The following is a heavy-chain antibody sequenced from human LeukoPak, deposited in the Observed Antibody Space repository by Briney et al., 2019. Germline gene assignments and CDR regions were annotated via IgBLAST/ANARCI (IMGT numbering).Heavy chain of an antibody. CDR2: IYPGDSDT. CDR1: GYSFTSYL. CDR3: ARRGDYGDYWFEP. Sequence: GESLKISCKGSGYSFTSYLIGWVRQMPGKGLEWMGIIYPGDSDTRYSPPFQGQVTILVDKSISTAYLQWSNLKASDTAMYYCARRGDYGDYWFEPWGQGTLVTVSS. J-gene: IGHJ5*02. D-gene: IGHD4-17*01. V-gene: IGHV5-51*01.